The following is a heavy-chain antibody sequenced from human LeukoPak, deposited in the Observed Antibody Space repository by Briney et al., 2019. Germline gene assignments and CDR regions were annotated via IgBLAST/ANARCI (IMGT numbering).Heavy chain of an antibody. CDR2: ISSSSSYI. J-gene: IGHJ4*02. CDR1: GFTFSSYS. Sequence: GSLRLSCAASGFTFSSYSINWVRQAPGKGLEWVSSISSSSSYIYYADSVKGRFTISRDNAKNSLYLQMNSLRAEDTAVYYCAREASYDFWSGYTDYWGQGTLVTVSS. D-gene: IGHD3-3*01. CDR3: AREASYDFWSGYTDY. V-gene: IGHV3-21*01.